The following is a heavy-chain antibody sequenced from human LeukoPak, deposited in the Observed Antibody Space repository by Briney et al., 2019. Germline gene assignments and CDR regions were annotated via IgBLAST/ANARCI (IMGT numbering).Heavy chain of an antibody. V-gene: IGHV4-61*02. CDR1: GGSITNGGYY. CDR2: IYTTGNT. CDR3: ARGLQEMATFKGFNC. Sequence: SETLSLTCTVSGGSITNGGYYWSWIRQPAGKGLEWIGRIYTTGNTNYNPSLKSRVTISLDTSKNQFSLTLTSVTAADTAVYYCARGLQEMATFKGFNCWGQGTRVSVSS. J-gene: IGHJ4*02. D-gene: IGHD5-24*01.